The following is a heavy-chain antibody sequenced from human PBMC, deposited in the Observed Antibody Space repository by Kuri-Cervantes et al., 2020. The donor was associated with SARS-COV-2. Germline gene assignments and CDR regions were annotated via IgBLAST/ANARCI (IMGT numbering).Heavy chain of an antibody. V-gene: IGHV1-2*04. CDR1: AYTFNDYY. J-gene: IGHJ4*02. Sequence: ASVKVSCKASAYTFNDYYIHWVRQAPGQGLEWMGWINPKSGGTDSAQKFQGWVTMTRDTSTSTAYMELRSLRSDDTAVYFCARGYYSHFDYWGQGTLVTVSS. CDR2: INPKSGGT. CDR3: ARGYYSHFDY. D-gene: IGHD1-26*01.